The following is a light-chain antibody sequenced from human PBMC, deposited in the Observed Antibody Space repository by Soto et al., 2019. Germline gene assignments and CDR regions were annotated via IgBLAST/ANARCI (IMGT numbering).Light chain of an antibody. CDR3: NSYTSTSARV. V-gene: IGLV2-14*01. CDR2: EVS. Sequence: QSVLTQPASVSGSPGQSITISCTGTNRDIGAYNYVSWYQQHPGKAPKLMIYEVSNRPSGVSNRFSGSKSGNTASLTISGLQAEDEADYYCNSYTSTSARVFGGGTNSPS. J-gene: IGLJ3*02. CDR1: NRDIGAYNY.